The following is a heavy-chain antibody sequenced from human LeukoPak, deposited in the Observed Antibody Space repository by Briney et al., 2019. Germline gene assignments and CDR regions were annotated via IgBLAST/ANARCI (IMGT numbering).Heavy chain of an antibody. CDR2: INHSGST. J-gene: IGHJ4*02. D-gene: IGHD1-26*01. Sequence: SETLSLTCAVYGGSFSGYYWSWIRQPPGKGLEWIGEINHSGSTNYNPSLKSRVTISVDTSKNQFSLKLSSVTAADTAVYYCAREFGGSFSGFDYWGQGTLVTVSS. CDR1: GGSFSGYY. V-gene: IGHV4-34*01. CDR3: AREFGGSFSGFDY.